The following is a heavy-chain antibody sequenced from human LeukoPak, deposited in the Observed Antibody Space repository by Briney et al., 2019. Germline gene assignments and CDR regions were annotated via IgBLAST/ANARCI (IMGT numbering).Heavy chain of an antibody. CDR3: ARGLLGFGELLGGY. CDR1: GYTFTSYA. D-gene: IGHD3-10*01. J-gene: IGHJ4*02. Sequence: ASVKVSCKASGYTFTSYAMNWVRQAPGQGLEWMGWINTNTGNPTYAQGFTGRFVFSLDTSVSTAYLQISSLKAEDTAVYYCARGLLGFGELLGGYWGQGTLVTVSS. CDR2: INTNTGNP. V-gene: IGHV7-4-1*02.